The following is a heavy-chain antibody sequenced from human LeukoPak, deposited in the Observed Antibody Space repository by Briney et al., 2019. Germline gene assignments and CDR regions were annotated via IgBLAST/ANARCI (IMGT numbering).Heavy chain of an antibody. J-gene: IGHJ4*02. V-gene: IGHV3-74*01. CDR1: GFTFSSYW. D-gene: IGHD4-17*01. Sequence: GGSLRLSCAASGFTFSSYWMHWVRQAPGKGLVWVSRINSDGSSTSYADSVKGRFTISRDNAKNTLYLQMNSLRAEDTAVYYCARVPRYGQDYFDYWGQGTLVTVSS. CDR3: ARVPRYGQDYFDY. CDR2: INSDGSST.